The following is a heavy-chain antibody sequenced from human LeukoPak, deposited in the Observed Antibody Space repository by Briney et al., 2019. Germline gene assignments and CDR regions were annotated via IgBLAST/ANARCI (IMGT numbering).Heavy chain of an antibody. J-gene: IGHJ6*02. CDR2: IRSKANSYAT. CDR3: TRGREYQLPGADYYHGMDV. D-gene: IGHD2-2*01. CDR1: GFTFSGSA. Sequence: GGSLRLSCAASGFTFSGSAMHWVRQASGKGLEWVGRIRSKANSYATAYAASVKGRFTISRDDSKNTAYLQMNSLKTEGTAVYYCTRGREYQLPGADYYHGMDVWGQGTTVTVSS. V-gene: IGHV3-73*01.